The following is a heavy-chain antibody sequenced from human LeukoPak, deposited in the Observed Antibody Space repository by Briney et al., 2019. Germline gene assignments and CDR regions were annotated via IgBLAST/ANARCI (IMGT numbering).Heavy chain of an antibody. V-gene: IGHV4-34*01. D-gene: IGHD4-4*01. CDR2: INHSGST. J-gene: IGHJ5*02. CDR3: ARGLSTVNWFDP. Sequence: SETLSLTCAVYGGSFSGYYWRWIRQPPGKGLEWIGEINHSGSTNYNPSLKSRVTISVDTSKNQFSLKLSSVTAADTAVYYCARGLSTVNWFDPWGKGTLVTVSS. CDR1: GGSFSGYY.